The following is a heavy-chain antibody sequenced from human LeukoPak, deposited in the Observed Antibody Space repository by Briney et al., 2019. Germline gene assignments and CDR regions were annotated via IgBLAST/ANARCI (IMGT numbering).Heavy chain of an antibody. CDR1: GGSISSYY. Sequence: PSETLSLTCTVSGGSISSYYGSWIRQPPGKGLEGIGYIYYSGSTNYNPSLKSRVTISVDPSNTQFLLKLSSVTAADTAVYYCARVPYYYDNSGYPDYWGQGTLVTVSS. V-gene: IGHV4-59*12. D-gene: IGHD3-22*01. J-gene: IGHJ4*02. CDR3: ARVPYYYDNSGYPDY. CDR2: IYYSGST.